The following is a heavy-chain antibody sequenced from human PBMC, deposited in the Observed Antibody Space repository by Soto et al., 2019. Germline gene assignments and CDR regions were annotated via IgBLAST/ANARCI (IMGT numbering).Heavy chain of an antibody. Sequence: PSETLSLTCTVSGGSISSYCWSWIRQPPGKGLEWIGYIYYSGSTNYNPSLKSRVTISVDTSKNQFSLKLSSVTAADTAVYYCARGGSQARLEWLPLHNYYYYYGMDVWGQGTTVTVSS. CDR1: GGSISSYC. CDR3: ARGGSQARLEWLPLHNYYYYYGMDV. CDR2: IYYSGST. V-gene: IGHV4-59*01. D-gene: IGHD3-3*01. J-gene: IGHJ6*02.